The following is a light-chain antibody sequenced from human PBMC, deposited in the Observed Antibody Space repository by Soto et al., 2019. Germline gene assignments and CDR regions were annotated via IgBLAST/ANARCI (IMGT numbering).Light chain of an antibody. CDR3: QRYGSSGT. J-gene: IGKJ1*01. CDR1: KSVSNNY. V-gene: IGKV3-20*01. Sequence: EILLPQNPGSLSLSPGERATLSCRASKSVSNNYLAWYQQQPGKAPRLLIYGASNRATGIPDRLSGSGSGTDFTLPIRRLGPEDVAVYYCQRYGSSGTFGQGTEVEIK. CDR2: GAS.